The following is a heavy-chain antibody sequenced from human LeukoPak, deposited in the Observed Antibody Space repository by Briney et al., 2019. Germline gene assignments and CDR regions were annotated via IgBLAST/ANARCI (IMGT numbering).Heavy chain of an antibody. V-gene: IGHV1-8*02. Sequence: ASVKVSCKASGYTFTGYYMHWVRQAPGQGLEWMGWMNPNSGNTGYAQKFQGRVTMTRNTSISTAYMELSSLRSEDTAVYYCARAYDSSGYYLRYYYYYGMDVWGQGTTVTVSS. CDR1: GYTFTGYY. J-gene: IGHJ6*02. CDR3: ARAYDSSGYYLRYYYYYGMDV. CDR2: MNPNSGNT. D-gene: IGHD3-22*01.